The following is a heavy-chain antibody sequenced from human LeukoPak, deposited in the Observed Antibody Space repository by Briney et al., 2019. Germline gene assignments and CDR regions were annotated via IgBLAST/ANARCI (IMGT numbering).Heavy chain of an antibody. CDR1: GFTFSSYG. J-gene: IGHJ4*02. V-gene: IGHV3-30*02. CDR3: AKDVRIAVAGLDY. D-gene: IGHD6-19*01. Sequence: GGSLRLSCAASGFTFSSYGMHWVRQAPGKGLEWVAFIRYDGSNKYYADSVKGRFTIFRDNSKNTLYLQMNSLRAEDTAVYYCAKDVRIAVAGLDYWGQGTLVTVSS. CDR2: IRYDGSNK.